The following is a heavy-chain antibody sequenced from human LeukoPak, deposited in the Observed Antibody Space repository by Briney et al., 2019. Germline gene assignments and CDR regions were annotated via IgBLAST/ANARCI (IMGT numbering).Heavy chain of an antibody. Sequence: PSETLSLTCTVSGGSISSSSYYWGWIRQPPGKGLEWIGEINHSGSTNYNPSLKSRVTISVDTSKNQFSLKLSSVTAADTAVYYCARRDYGSPGWFDPWGQGTLVTVSS. CDR1: GGSISSSSYY. CDR2: INHSGST. D-gene: IGHD4-17*01. CDR3: ARRDYGSPGWFDP. J-gene: IGHJ5*02. V-gene: IGHV4-39*07.